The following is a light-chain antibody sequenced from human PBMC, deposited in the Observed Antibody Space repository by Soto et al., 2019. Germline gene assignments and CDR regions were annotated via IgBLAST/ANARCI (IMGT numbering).Light chain of an antibody. J-gene: IGKJ1*01. CDR3: QQYNDAKT. CDR2: GAS. V-gene: IGKV3-15*01. Sequence: EIVMTQSPATLSVSPGERATLSCRASQSVNIKLAWYQQKFGQAPRLLIYGASTRAAGVPARFSGSGSGTEFTITISSLQSEDSAVYYCQQYNDAKTFGRGTKVEIK. CDR1: QSVNIK.